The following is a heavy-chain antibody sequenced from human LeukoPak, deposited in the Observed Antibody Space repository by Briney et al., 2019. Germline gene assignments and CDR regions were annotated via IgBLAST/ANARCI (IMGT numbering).Heavy chain of an antibody. J-gene: IGHJ6*03. CDR1: GFTFDDYA. CDR2: ISWNSGSI. V-gene: IGHV3-9*01. CDR3: AKMGSRYYYYYYMDV. D-gene: IGHD1-26*01. Sequence: GGSLRLSCAASGFTFDDYAMHWVRQAPGKGLEWVSGISWNSGSIGYADSVKGRFIISRDNAKNSLYLQMNSLRAEDTALYYCAKMGSRYYYYYYMDVWGKGATVTISS.